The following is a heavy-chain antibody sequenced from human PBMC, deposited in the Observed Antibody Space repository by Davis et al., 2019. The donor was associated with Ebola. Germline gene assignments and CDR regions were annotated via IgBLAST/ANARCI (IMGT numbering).Heavy chain of an antibody. D-gene: IGHD3-3*01. V-gene: IGHV4-34*01. CDR3: ARAGDFWSGWSQ. CDR2: INHSGST. Sequence: GSLRLSCAVYGGSFSGYYWSWIRQPPGKGLEWIGEINHSGSTNYNPSLKSRVTISVDTSKNQFSLKLSSVTAADTAVYYCARAGDFWSGWSQWGQGTLVTVSS. CDR1: GGSFSGYY. J-gene: IGHJ4*02.